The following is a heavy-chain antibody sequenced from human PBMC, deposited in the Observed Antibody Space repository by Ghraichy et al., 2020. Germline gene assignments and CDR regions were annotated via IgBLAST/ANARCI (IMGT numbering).Heavy chain of an antibody. V-gene: IGHV3-48*02. D-gene: IGHD4-23*01. CDR2: ITSSSRSI. CDR3: ARASRVVRFYYYDGMDV. J-gene: IGHJ6*02. Sequence: GGSLRLSCVGSGFTFSSYNMNWVLQSPGKGLEWVSYITSSSRSIFYADSVKGRFTISRDNAKNSLSLQMNSLRDEDTAVYYCARASRVVRFYYYDGMDVWGQGTTVTVSS. CDR1: GFTFSSYN.